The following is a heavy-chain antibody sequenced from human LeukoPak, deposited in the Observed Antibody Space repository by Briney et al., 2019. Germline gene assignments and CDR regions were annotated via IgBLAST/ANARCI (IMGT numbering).Heavy chain of an antibody. CDR2: IYTSGST. D-gene: IGHD2-21*02. J-gene: IGHJ6*03. CDR1: GGSISSYY. CDR3: VKHGVTYYYMDV. V-gene: IGHV4-4*09. Sequence: SETLSLTCTVSGGSISSYYWSWIRQPPGKGLEWIGYIYTSGSTNYNPSLKSRVTISVDTSKNQFSLTLNSVTAADTAVYYCVKHGVTYYYMDVWANGTSVTVSS.